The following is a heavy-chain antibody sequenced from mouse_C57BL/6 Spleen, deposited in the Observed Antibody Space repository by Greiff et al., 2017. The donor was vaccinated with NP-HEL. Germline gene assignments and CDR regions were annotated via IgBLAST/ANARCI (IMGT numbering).Heavy chain of an antibody. V-gene: IGHV1-19*01. D-gene: IGHD1-1*01. CDR2: INPYNGGT. Sequence: EVQLQQSGPVLVKPGASVKMSCKASGYTFTDYYMNWVKQSHGKSLEWIGVINPYNGGTSYNQKFKGKATLTVDKSSSTAYMELNSLTSEDSAVYYCARSVITTVGGAMDYWGQGTSVTVSS. CDR1: GYTFTDYY. CDR3: ARSVITTVGGAMDY. J-gene: IGHJ4*01.